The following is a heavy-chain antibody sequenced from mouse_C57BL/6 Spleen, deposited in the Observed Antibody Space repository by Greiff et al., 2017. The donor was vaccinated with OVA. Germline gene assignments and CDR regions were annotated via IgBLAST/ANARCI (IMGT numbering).Heavy chain of an antibody. CDR3: ARDLGYYGSFAY. D-gene: IGHD1-1*01. V-gene: IGHV3-6*01. CDR1: GYSITSGYY. J-gene: IGHJ3*01. CDR2: ISYDGSN. Sequence: ESGPGLVKPSQSLSLTCSVTGYSITSGYYWNWIRQFPGNKLEWMGYISYDGSNNYNPSLKNRISITRDTSKNQFFLKLNSVTTEDTATYYCARDLGYYGSFAYWGQGTLVTVSA.